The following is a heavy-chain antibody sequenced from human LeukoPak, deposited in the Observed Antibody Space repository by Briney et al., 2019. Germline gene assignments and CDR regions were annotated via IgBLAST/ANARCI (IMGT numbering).Heavy chain of an antibody. V-gene: IGHV4-34*01. CDR3: AREAPYSNYCGMDV. Sequence: GSLRLSCAASGFTFSDYYMSWIRQPPGKGLEWIGEINHSGSTNYNPSLKSRVTISVDTSKNQFSLKLSSVTAADTAVYYCAREAPYSNYCGMDVWGQGTTVTVSS. D-gene: IGHD4-11*01. CDR1: GFTFSDYY. J-gene: IGHJ6*02. CDR2: INHSGST.